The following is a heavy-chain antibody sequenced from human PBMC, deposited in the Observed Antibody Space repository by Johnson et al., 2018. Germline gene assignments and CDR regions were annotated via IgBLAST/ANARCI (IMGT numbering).Heavy chain of an antibody. CDR2: ISYDGSNK. V-gene: IGHV3-30-3*01. Sequence: QVQLVESGGGVVQPGRSLRLSCAASGFTFSSYAMHWVRQAPGKGLEWVAVISYDGSNKYYADSVKGRFTISIDNSKNTLYLQMNSLRAEDTAVYYCGRDYDDILTGYYMGNAFDIWGQGTMVTVSS. J-gene: IGHJ3*02. CDR1: GFTFSSYA. CDR3: GRDYDDILTGYYMGNAFDI. D-gene: IGHD3-9*01.